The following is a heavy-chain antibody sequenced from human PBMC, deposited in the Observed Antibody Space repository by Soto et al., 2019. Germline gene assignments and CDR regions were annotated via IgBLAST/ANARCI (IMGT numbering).Heavy chain of an antibody. CDR1: GGTFSSYA. V-gene: IGHV1-69*13. CDR2: IIPIFGTA. CDR3: PRVRHWLVTHSYFDY. J-gene: IGHJ4*02. Sequence: ASVKVSCKASGGTFSSYAISWVRQAPGQGLEWMGGIIPIFGTANYAQKFQGRVTITADESTSTAYMELSSLRSEDTAVYYCPRVRHWLVTHSYFDYWGQGTWSPSPQ. D-gene: IGHD6-19*01.